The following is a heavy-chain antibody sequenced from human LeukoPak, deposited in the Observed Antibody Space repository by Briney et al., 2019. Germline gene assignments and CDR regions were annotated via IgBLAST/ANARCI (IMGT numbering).Heavy chain of an antibody. V-gene: IGHV4-34*01. CDR1: GGSFSGYY. Sequence: PSETLSLTCAVYGGSFSGYYWSWIRQPPGKGLEWIGETNHSGSTNYNPSLKSRVTISVDTSKNQFSLKLSSVTAADTAVYYCARGLPTPYYYGSGSYYRRGGHWFDPWGQGTLVTVSS. CDR2: TNHSGST. J-gene: IGHJ5*02. D-gene: IGHD3-10*01. CDR3: ARGLPTPYYYGSGSYYRRGGHWFDP.